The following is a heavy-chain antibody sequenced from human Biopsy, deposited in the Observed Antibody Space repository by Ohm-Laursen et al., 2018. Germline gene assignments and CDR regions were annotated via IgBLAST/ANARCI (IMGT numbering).Heavy chain of an antibody. V-gene: IGHV3-11*01. CDR3: ARDVKGFYSYAMDV. CDR2: ITSGGSTT. D-gene: IGHD2/OR15-2a*01. J-gene: IGHJ6*02. Sequence: GSLRLSCSASGFTFSDYYMSWIRQAPGKGLEWVSYITSGGSTTDYADSVKGRFTISRDNAKSSLFLQMNSLRAEDTAVYYCARDVKGFYSYAMDVWGQGTTVTVSS. CDR1: GFTFSDYY.